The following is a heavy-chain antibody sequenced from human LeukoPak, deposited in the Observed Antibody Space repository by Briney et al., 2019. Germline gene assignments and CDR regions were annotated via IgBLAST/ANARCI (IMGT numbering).Heavy chain of an antibody. CDR1: GFTFSSYS. J-gene: IGHJ4*02. CDR3: ARERPYYGSRTYSASFDY. V-gene: IGHV3-21*04. D-gene: IGHD3-10*01. Sequence: GGSLRLSCAASGFTFSSYSMNWVRQAPGKGLEWVSSISLSGNSIYYADSVKDRFTISRDNADNSLYLQMNSLRPEDTAVYYCARERPYYGSRTYSASFDYWGQGTLVTVSS. CDR2: ISLSGNSI.